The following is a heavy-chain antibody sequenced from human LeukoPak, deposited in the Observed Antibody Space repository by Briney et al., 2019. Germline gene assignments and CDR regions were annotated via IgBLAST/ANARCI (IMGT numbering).Heavy chain of an antibody. Sequence: SETLSLICTVSGGSISSYYWSWIRQPPGKGLEWIGYIYYSGSTNYNPSLKSRVSISVDTSKNHFSLKLTSVTAADTAVYYCASLSGDPSNYFYSGMDVWGQGTTVTVSS. CDR2: IYYSGST. D-gene: IGHD2/OR15-2a*01. CDR1: GGSISSYY. CDR3: ASLSGDPSNYFYSGMDV. J-gene: IGHJ6*02. V-gene: IGHV4-59*01.